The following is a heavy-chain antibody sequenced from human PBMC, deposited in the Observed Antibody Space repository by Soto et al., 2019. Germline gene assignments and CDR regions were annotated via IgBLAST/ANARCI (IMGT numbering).Heavy chain of an antibody. CDR2: IYSGGST. CDR3: ARDLDSSGWPEYNDY. V-gene: IGHV3-66*01. CDR1: GFTVSSNY. D-gene: IGHD6-19*01. Sequence: GGSLRLSCAASGFTVSSNYMSWVRQAPGKGLEWVSVIYSGGSTYYADSVKGRFTISRDNSKNTLYLQMNSLRAEDTAVYYCARDLDSSGWPEYNDYWGQGTLVTVSS. J-gene: IGHJ4*02.